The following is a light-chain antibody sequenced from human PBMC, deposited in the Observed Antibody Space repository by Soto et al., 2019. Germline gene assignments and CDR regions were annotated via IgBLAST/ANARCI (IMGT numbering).Light chain of an antibody. J-gene: IGLJ3*02. CDR3: QSYDNSLSASGV. CDR2: GDT. CDR1: SSNIGAGYD. Sequence: QSVLTQPPSVSGARGLRVTISCTGSSSNIGAGYDVHWYQHLPGTAPKLLIYGDTNRPSGVPDRFSGSKSGTSASLAITGLQAEDEADYYCQSYDNSLSASGVFGGGTKVTVL. V-gene: IGLV1-40*01.